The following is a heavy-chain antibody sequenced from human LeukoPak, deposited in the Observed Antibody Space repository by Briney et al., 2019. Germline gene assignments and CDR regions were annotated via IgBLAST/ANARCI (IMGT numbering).Heavy chain of an antibody. J-gene: IGHJ4*02. CDR2: ISGSSSTI. Sequence: PGGSLRLSCAASGFIFSNYGMNWVRQAPGKGLEWGSYISGSSSTIYYADSVKGRFTISRDNGKNTLYLQMNSLRAEDTAVYYCARGSTYYDSSGQVPFDFWGQGTLVTVSS. CDR3: ARGSTYYDSSGQVPFDF. V-gene: IGHV3-48*01. CDR1: GFIFSNYG. D-gene: IGHD3-22*01.